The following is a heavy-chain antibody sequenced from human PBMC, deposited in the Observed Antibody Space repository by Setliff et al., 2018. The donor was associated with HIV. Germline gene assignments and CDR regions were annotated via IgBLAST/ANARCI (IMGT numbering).Heavy chain of an antibody. Sequence: SETLSLTCAVSNYSISSGYYWGWIRQSPGKGLEWIGSMYHSGSTYSNPSLKSRVTMSIDTSKNQLSLKLSSVTAADTAVYYCAREIQASLDPPYGYNYFDPWGQGILVTVSS. V-gene: IGHV4-38-2*02. CDR2: MYHSGST. CDR1: NYSISSGYY. D-gene: IGHD3-9*01. J-gene: IGHJ5*02. CDR3: AREIQASLDPPYGYNYFDP.